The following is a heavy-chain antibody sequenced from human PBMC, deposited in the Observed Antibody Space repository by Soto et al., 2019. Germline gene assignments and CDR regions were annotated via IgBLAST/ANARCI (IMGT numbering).Heavy chain of an antibody. D-gene: IGHD6-6*01. CDR1: GYSFTSYW. CDR3: ARRGYSSSTTVYGMDV. J-gene: IGHJ6*02. V-gene: IGHV5-10-1*01. Sequence: GESLKISCKGSGYSFTSYWISWVRQMPGKGLEWMGRIDPSDSYTNYSPSFQGHVAISADKSISTAYLQWSSLKASDTAMYYCARRGYSSSTTVYGMDVWGQGTTVTVSS. CDR2: IDPSDSYT.